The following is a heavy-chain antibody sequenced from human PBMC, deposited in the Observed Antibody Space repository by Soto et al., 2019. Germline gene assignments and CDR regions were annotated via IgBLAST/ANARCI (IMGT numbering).Heavy chain of an antibody. D-gene: IGHD2-21*02. CDR3: TKDVTGDIGADF. CDR2: IKTSGDTT. V-gene: IGHV3-23*05. J-gene: IGHJ4*02. CDR1: GFAFSNCA. Sequence: GGSLRLSCAASGFAFSNCAMSWVRQAPGKGLEWVSTIKTSGDTTFYADPVRGRFTTSRDDSKNTLYLQMNSLRAEDTATYYCTKDVTGDIGADFWGQGTPVTVSS.